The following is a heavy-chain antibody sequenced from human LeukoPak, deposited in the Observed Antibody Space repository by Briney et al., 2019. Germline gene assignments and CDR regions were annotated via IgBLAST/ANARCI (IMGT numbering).Heavy chain of an antibody. CDR1: GGSISSSSYY. J-gene: IGHJ5*02. CDR2: IYYSGST. Sequence: PSETLSLTCTVSGGSISSSSYYWGWIRQPPGKGLEWIGSIYYSGSTNYNPSLKSRVTISVDTSKNQFSLKLSSVTAADTAVYYCARGAQLRYFDWKPRPAHFDPWGQGTLVTVSS. CDR3: ARGAQLRYFDWKPRPAHFDP. D-gene: IGHD3-9*01. V-gene: IGHV4-39*07.